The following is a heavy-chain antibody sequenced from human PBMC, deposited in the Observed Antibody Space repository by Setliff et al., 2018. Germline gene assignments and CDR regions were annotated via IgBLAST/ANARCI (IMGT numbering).Heavy chain of an antibody. CDR2: MYGVGAT. D-gene: IGHD3-22*01. V-gene: IGHV3-23*01. CDR1: GFSINVYS. J-gene: IGHJ4*02. CDR3: AKDQPHKYDSSSSAPIDY. Sequence: GSLRLSCAASGFSINVYSMTWVRQAPGKGLECVSGMYGVGATFYADSVKGRFTISRDISENTLYLQMNSLRPEDTAVYYCAKDQPHKYDSSSSAPIDYWGQGTLVTVSS.